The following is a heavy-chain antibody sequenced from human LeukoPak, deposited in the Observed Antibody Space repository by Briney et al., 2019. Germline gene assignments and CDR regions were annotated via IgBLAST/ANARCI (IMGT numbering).Heavy chain of an antibody. J-gene: IGHJ4*02. CDR3: ARLLRYSSSWRSFDY. Sequence: GESLKISCKGSGYSFTSYWIGWVRQMPGKGLEWMGIIYPGDSDTRYSPSFQGQVTISADKSISTAYLQWSSLEASDTAMYYCARLLRYSSSWRSFDYWGQGTLVTVSS. CDR1: GYSFTSYW. D-gene: IGHD6-13*01. V-gene: IGHV5-51*01. CDR2: IYPGDSDT.